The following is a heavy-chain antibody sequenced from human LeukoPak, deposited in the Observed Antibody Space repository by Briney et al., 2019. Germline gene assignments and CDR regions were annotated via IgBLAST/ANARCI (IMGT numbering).Heavy chain of an antibody. CDR1: GGSISSYY. CDR3: ARDSGMYYRDTSDYYYDY. J-gene: IGHJ4*02. D-gene: IGHD3-22*01. CDR2: IYTSGIT. V-gene: IGHV4-4*07. Sequence: SETLSLTCTVSGGSISSYYWSWIRQPAGKGLEWIGRIYTSGITKYNPSLKSRVTVSVDTSKNQFSLKLNSVTAADTAVYYCARDSGMYYRDTSDYYYDYWGQGTLVTVSS.